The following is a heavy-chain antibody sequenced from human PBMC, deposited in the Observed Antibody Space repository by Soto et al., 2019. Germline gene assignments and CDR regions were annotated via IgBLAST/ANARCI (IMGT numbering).Heavy chain of an antibody. CDR1: GGLFSSYA. J-gene: IGHJ4*02. D-gene: IGHD3-16*01. CDR3: AMGGSPYVWFNEF. V-gene: IGHV1-69*01. CDR2: IIPVFGTT. Sequence: QVQLVQSGAEVKKPGSSMQISCKASGGLFSSYAISWVRQAPGQGLEWMGGIIPVFGTTNYAQKFQDRVTITADESTNTAYMDLSSLRSEDTAIYYCAMGGSPYVWFNEFWGQGTLVTVSS.